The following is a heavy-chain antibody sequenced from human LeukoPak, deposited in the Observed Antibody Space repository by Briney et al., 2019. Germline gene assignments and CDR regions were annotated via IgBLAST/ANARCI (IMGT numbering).Heavy chain of an antibody. D-gene: IGHD6-6*01. J-gene: IGHJ6*03. CDR3: ARLGAAPRYSSSSPLLYYYYMDV. CDR1: GGSISSYY. Sequence: SQTLSLTCTVSGGSISSYYWSWIRQPAGKGLEWIGRIYTSGSTNYNPSLKSRVTMSVDTSKNQFSLKLSSVTAADTAVYYCARLGAAPRYSSSSPLLYYYYMDVWGKGTTVTVSS. V-gene: IGHV4-4*07. CDR2: IYTSGST.